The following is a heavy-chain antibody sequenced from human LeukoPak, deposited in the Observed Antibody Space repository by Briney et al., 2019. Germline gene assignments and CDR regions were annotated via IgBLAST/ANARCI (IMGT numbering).Heavy chain of an antibody. J-gene: IGHJ4*02. CDR2: IKQDGSEE. Sequence: GGSLRLSCAASGFTFSSYWMSWVRQAPGKGLEWVANIKQDGSEEYYVDSVKGRFTISRDNAKNSLYLQMNSLRAEDTAVYYCARDFGYYGSGSYYPSLDYWGQGTLVTVSS. CDR3: ARDFGYYGSGSYYPSLDY. D-gene: IGHD3-10*01. V-gene: IGHV3-7*01. CDR1: GFTFSSYW.